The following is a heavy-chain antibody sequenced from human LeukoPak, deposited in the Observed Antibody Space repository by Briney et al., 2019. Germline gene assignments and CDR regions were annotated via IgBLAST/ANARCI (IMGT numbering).Heavy chain of an antibody. D-gene: IGHD6-13*01. CDR3: AREATLSSSWYGAFDI. V-gene: IGHV4-59*01. CDR1: GGSISSYY. CDR2: IYYSGST. J-gene: IGHJ3*02. Sequence: PSETLSLTCTVSGGSISSYYWSWIRQPPGKGLEWIGYIYYSGSTNYNPSLKSRVTISVDTSKNQSSLKLSSVTAADTAVYYCAREATLSSSWYGAFDIWGQGTMVTVSS.